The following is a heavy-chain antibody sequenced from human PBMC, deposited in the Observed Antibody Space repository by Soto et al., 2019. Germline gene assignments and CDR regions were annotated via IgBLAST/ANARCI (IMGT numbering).Heavy chain of an antibody. CDR1: GRSFSGYY. CDR3: ARVSDIVVVPAAITSLDYYYYMDV. D-gene: IGHD2-2*01. CDR2: INHSGST. V-gene: IGHV4-34*01. J-gene: IGHJ6*03. Sequence: SDTLSLTCAVYGRSFSGYYWSWIRQPPGKGLEWIGEINHSGSTNYNPSHTSRCPISVDTPKSPFSLKLSSVTVADTAVYYCARVSDIVVVPAAITSLDYYYYMDVWGKGTTVTVSS.